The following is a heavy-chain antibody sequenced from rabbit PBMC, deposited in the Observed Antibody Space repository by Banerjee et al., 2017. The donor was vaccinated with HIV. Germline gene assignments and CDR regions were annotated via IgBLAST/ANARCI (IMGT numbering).Heavy chain of an antibody. D-gene: IGHD2-1*01. CDR2: IDIGGGDT. J-gene: IGHJ4*01. Sequence: QEQLKESGGGLVQPGGSLKLSCKASGFNFSSYYMSWVRQAPGKGLEWIGYIDIGGGDTYYATWAKGRFTISTTSSTTVTLQMTSLTAADTATYFCARPYGGRAGFYFDLWGQGTLVTVS. CDR1: GFNFSSYYM. V-gene: IGHV1S45*01. CDR3: ARPYGGRAGFYFDL.